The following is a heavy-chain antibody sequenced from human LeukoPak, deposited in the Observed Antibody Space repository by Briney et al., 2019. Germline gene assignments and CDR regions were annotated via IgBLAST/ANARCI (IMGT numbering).Heavy chain of an antibody. Sequence: AGGSLRLSCAASGFTFSSYWMSWVRQAPGKGLEWVANIKQDGSEKYYVDSVKGRFTISRDNAKNSLYLQMNSLRAEDTAVYYCAREGGGYSGPYYFDYWGQGTLVTVSS. CDR1: GFTFSSYW. CDR3: AREGGGYSGPYYFDY. J-gene: IGHJ4*02. D-gene: IGHD5-12*01. V-gene: IGHV3-7*01. CDR2: IKQDGSEK.